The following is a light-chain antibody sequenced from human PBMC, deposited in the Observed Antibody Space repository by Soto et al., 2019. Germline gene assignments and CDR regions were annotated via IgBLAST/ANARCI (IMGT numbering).Light chain of an antibody. CDR3: QQYNNWPLT. CDR1: QSVTSR. V-gene: IGKV3-15*01. CDR2: GAS. J-gene: IGKJ4*01. Sequence: EVVMTQSPATLSVSPGERATLSCRASQSVTSRLAWYQQKPGQAPRLLIYGASARATGIPARFSGSGSGTEFTLTINSLQYEDFAVYYCQQYNNWPLTFGGGTKVDIK.